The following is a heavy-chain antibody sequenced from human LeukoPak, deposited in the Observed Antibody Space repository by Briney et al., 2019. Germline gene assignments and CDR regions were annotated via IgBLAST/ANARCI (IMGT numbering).Heavy chain of an antibody. J-gene: IGHJ3*01. CDR2: IRGSGDGT. V-gene: IGHV3-23*01. CDR3: GRDPNGDYVGAFDF. D-gene: IGHD4-17*01. CDR1: GLTASHNVNNA. Sequence: GGSLRLSCAASGLTASHNVNNAMSWVRHAPGKGLEWVSSIRGSGDGTSYADSVKGRFTMSRDNSKNTLYLQMNSLRAEDTAICYCGRDPNGDYVGAFDFWGQGTLVTVSS.